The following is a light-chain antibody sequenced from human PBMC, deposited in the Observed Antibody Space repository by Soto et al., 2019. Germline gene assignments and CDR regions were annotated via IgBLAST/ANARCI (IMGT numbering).Light chain of an antibody. J-gene: IGKJ1*01. V-gene: IGKV3-15*01. CDR3: KPYSKWPWT. Sequence: EIVRTQAPATLSVSPGERATLSCRASQTVSNSLAWHQQKPGQGPRLLIYGASTRATGIPARFSGSGSGTEFTLTISSLQSEDFAVYYCKPYSKWPWTCGEGTKVEI. CDR1: QTVSNS. CDR2: GAS.